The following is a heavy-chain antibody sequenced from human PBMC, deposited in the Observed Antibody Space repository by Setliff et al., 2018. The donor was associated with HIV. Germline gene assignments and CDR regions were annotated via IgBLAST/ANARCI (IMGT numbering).Heavy chain of an antibody. D-gene: IGHD3-10*01. V-gene: IGHV1-2*06. CDR3: AKDSDFGGTTNWFDP. CDR1: GYAFATYD. Sequence: ASVKVSCKPSGYAFATYDINWVRQAPGQGLEWMGRINPHSGVTNYAQKFQGRVTMTRDTSIATAYMDLSRLTSDDTAVYYCAKDSDFGGTTNWFDPWGQGTLVTVSS. CDR2: INPHSGVT. J-gene: IGHJ5*02.